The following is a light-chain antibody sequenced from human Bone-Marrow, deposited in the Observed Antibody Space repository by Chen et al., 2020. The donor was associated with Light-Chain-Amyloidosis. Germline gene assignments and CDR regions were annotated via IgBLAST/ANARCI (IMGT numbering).Light chain of an antibody. CDR1: QSVSNY. J-gene: IGKJ3*01. V-gene: IGKV3-11*01. CDR3: QQRSNGPPWLFT. CDR2: DTS. Sequence: EIVLTQSPATLSLSPGERATLSCRASQSVSNYLAWYQQRPGQAPRLLIYDTSNRAPGIPARFSGSGSGTDFTLTISSLEPEDFAVYYCQQRSNGPPWLFTFGPGTKVDIK.